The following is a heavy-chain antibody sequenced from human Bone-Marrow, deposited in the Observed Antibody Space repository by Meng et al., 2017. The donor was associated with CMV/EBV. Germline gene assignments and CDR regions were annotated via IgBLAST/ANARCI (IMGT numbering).Heavy chain of an antibody. D-gene: IGHD5-12*01. CDR2: INPSGGNT. CDR3: ARDLGYSGYDWEGSWFDP. Sequence: ASVKVSCKASGYTFTGYYMHWVRQAPGQGLEWMGWINPSGGNTAYAQKFQGRVTMTRDTSTSIAYMELSSLRSDDTAVYYCARDLGYSGYDWEGSWFDPWGQGTLVTVSS. CDR1: GYTFTGYY. V-gene: IGHV1-2*02. J-gene: IGHJ5*02.